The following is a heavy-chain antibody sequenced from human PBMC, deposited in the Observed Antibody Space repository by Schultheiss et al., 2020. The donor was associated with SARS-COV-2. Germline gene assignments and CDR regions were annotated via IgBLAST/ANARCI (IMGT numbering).Heavy chain of an antibody. J-gene: IGHJ4*02. V-gene: IGHV3-7*01. CDR3: ARDEGVGDPEAVAAFDY. Sequence: GGSLRLSCAASGFTFSSYWMSWVRQAPGKGLEWVANIKQDGSEKYYVDSVKGRFTISRDNAKNSLYLQMNSLRAEDTAVYYCARDEGVGDPEAVAAFDYWGQGTLVTVSS. CDR2: IKQDGSEK. D-gene: IGHD6-19*01. CDR1: GFTFSSYW.